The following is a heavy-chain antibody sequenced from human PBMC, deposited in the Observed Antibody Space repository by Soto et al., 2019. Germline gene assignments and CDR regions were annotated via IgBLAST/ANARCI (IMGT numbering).Heavy chain of an antibody. D-gene: IGHD3-3*01. V-gene: IGHV4-38-2*01. CDR2: VYHSGRS. Sequence: PSETLSLTCDVSGYSISSGYYWGWIRQPPGKGLEWIGGVYHSGRSQYDPSLKTRVTISVDTSKNQFSLKLSSVTAADTAVYYCASSRSPWSGYSQHWGQGTLVTVSS. CDR3: ASSRSPWSGYSQH. CDR1: GYSISSGYY. J-gene: IGHJ1*01.